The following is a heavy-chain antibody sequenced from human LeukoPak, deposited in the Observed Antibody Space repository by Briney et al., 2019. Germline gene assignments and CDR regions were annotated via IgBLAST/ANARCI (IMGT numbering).Heavy chain of an antibody. V-gene: IGHV1-69*13. CDR3: ARRAALGREDY. CDR1: GGTFNSYA. J-gene: IGHJ4*02. Sequence: ASVKVSCKASGGTFNSYAISWVRQAPGQGLEWMGGIIPIFGTANYAQKFQGRVTITADESTSTAYMELSSLRSEDTAVYYCARRAALGREDYWGQGTLVTVSS. D-gene: IGHD6-6*01. CDR2: IIPIFGTA.